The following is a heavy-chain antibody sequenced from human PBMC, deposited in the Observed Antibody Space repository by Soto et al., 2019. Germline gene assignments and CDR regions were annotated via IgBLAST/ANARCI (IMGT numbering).Heavy chain of an antibody. CDR2: ISAYNGNT. J-gene: IGHJ3*02. CDR3: ARAPYDFWSGYYNDAFDI. V-gene: IGHV1-18*01. CDR1: GYTFTSYG. Sequence: XSVKVSCKASGYTFTSYGISWVRQAPGQGLEWMGWISAYNGNTNYAQKLQGRVTMTTDTSTSTAYMELRSLRSDDTAVYYCARAPYDFWSGYYNDAFDIWGQGTMVTVSS. D-gene: IGHD3-3*01.